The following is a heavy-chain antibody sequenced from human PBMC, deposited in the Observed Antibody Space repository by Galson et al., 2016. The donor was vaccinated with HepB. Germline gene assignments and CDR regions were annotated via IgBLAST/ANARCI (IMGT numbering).Heavy chain of an antibody. CDR2: IPYDGSEN. CDR3: ARGATSYGRYYYGLDL. J-gene: IGHJ6*02. Sequence: SLRLSCAGSGYVFSTYAMHWVRQAPGKGLEWVAVIPYDGSENYYANPVKGRFTISRDNSKNTLYLQMNSLGPQDSAVYYCARGATSYGRYYYGLDLWGQGTTVSVSS. D-gene: IGHD3-10*01. CDR1: GYVFSTYA. V-gene: IGHV3-30*04.